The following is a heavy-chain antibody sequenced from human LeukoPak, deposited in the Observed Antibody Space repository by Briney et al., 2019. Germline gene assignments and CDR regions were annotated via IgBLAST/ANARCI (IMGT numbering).Heavy chain of an antibody. D-gene: IGHD2-21*01. CDR2: IYYSGST. CDR3: ARGPGGDLDH. Sequence: SETLALTCTVSGGSISSAGDYWSWVRQSPGRGLEWIGYIYYSGSTFYNPSLKSRVTISVDTSKNQFSLRLNSVTAANTAVYYCARGPGGDLDHWGQGTLVTVSS. V-gene: IGHV4-31*03. CDR1: GGSISSAGDY. J-gene: IGHJ4*02.